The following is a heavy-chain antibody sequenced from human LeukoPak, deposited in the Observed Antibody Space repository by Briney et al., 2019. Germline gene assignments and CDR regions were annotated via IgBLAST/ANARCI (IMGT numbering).Heavy chain of an antibody. Sequence: SETLSLTCAVYGGSFSGYYWSWIRQPPGKGLEWIGEIKHSGSTNYNPSLKSRVTISVDTSKNQFSLKLSSVTAADTAVYYCARGRLYCSSTSCYQNAFDIWGQGTMVTVSS. CDR1: GGSFSGYY. CDR2: IKHSGST. D-gene: IGHD2-2*01. J-gene: IGHJ3*02. CDR3: ARGRLYCSSTSCYQNAFDI. V-gene: IGHV4-34*01.